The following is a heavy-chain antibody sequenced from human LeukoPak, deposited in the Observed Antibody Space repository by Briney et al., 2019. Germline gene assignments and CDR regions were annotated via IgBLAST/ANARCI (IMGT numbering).Heavy chain of an antibody. CDR3: ARRTVVTSTFDY. Sequence: SETLSLTCAVYGGSFSGYYWSWIRQPPGKGLEWIGEINHSGSTNYNPSLKSRVTISVDTSKNQFSLKLSSVTAADTAVYYCARRTVVTSTFDYWGQGTLVTVSS. CDR1: GGSFSGYY. V-gene: IGHV4-34*01. CDR2: INHSGST. J-gene: IGHJ4*02. D-gene: IGHD4-23*01.